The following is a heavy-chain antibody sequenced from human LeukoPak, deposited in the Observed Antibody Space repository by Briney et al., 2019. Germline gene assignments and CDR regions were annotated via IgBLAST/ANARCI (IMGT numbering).Heavy chain of an antibody. J-gene: IGHJ5*02. CDR2: ISGSGGSS. CDR3: AKGPIAGTRWFDP. D-gene: IGHD6-13*01. CDR1: GFTFSRYV. V-gene: IGHV3-23*01. Sequence: GGSLRLSCAASGFTFSRYVMGWVPQAPGEGLEWVSSISGSGGSSYYADPSKGRFTISRENSKNTLYLQMNSLRAEDTAVYYFAKGPIAGTRWFDPWGEGSLVTVSS.